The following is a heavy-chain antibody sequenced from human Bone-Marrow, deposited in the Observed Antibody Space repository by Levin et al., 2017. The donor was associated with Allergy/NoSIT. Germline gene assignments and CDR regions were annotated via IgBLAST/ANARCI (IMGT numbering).Heavy chain of an antibody. J-gene: IGHJ4*02. CDR2: YSNSGSTV. CDR1: GFNFRDYF. CDR3: ARFDDVRPGAIDL. V-gene: IGHV3-48*01. D-gene: IGHD4/OR15-4a*01. Sequence: GGSLRLSCAASGFNFRDYFMIWVRQAPGKGLEWVSYYSNSGSTVYYADSVKGRFTISRDNAQNSLYLQMPTLKVEDTAVYYCARFDDVRPGAIDLWGQGTLVTVSS.